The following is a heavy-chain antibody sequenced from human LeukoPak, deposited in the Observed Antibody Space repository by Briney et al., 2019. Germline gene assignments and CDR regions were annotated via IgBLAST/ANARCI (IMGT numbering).Heavy chain of an antibody. CDR2: IYTSGST. V-gene: IGHV4-61*02. CDR3: ARAFRGRDAFDI. J-gene: IGHJ3*02. D-gene: IGHD6-25*01. Sequence: SETLSLTCTVSGGSISSGSYYWSWIRQPAGKGLEWIGRIYTSGSTNYNPSLKSRVTISVDTSKNQFSLKLSSVTAADTAVYYCARAFRGRDAFDIWGQGTMVTVSS. CDR1: GGSISSGSYY.